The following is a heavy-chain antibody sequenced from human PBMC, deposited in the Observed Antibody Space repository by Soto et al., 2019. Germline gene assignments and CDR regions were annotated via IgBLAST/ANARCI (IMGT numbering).Heavy chain of an antibody. D-gene: IGHD3-22*01. J-gene: IGHJ5*02. CDR2: IIPIFGTA. CDR1: GGTFSSYA. Sequence: QVQLVQSGAEVKKPGSSVKVSCKASGGTFSSYAISWVRQAPGQGLEWMGEIIPIFGTANYAQKFQGRVTITADESTSTAYMELSSLRSEDTAVYSCARDRGPSSGYYPYWFDPWCQGTLVTVSS. V-gene: IGHV1-69*12. CDR3: ARDRGPSSGYYPYWFDP.